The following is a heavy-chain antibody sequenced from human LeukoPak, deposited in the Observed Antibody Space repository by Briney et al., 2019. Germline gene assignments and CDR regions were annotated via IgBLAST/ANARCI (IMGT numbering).Heavy chain of an antibody. Sequence: GGSLRLSCAASGFTFSSYSMNWVRQAPGKGLEWVSSISSSSSYIYYADSVKGRFTISRDNAKNSLYLQMNSLRAEDTAVYYCATTVTGRAFDIWGQGTMVTVSS. V-gene: IGHV3-21*04. CDR1: GFTFSSYS. CDR3: ATTVTGRAFDI. CDR2: ISSSSSYI. J-gene: IGHJ3*02. D-gene: IGHD4-17*01.